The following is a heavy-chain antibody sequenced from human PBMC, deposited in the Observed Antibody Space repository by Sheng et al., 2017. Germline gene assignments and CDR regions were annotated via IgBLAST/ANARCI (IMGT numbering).Heavy chain of an antibody. CDR2: VSYDGNKK. D-gene: IGHD1-26*01. J-gene: IGHJ4*02. Sequence: QVQLVESGGGVVQPGRSLRLSCSVSGFIFSDYGMHWVRQTPGKGLEWVAVVSYDGNKKYYADSVKGRFTISRDNSDNTLYLQMDSLNPEDTAVYYCAKVSIVGATLYYLDSWGLGTLVTVSS. CDR3: AKVSIVGATLYYLDS. V-gene: IGHV3-30*18. CDR1: GFIFSDYG.